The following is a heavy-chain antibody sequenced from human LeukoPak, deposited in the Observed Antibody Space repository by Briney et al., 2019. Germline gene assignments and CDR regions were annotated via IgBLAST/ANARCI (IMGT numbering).Heavy chain of an antibody. CDR3: ARFGYSSSWEFDY. Sequence: PSETLSLTCAVHGGSFSGYYWSWIRQPPGKGLEWIGEINHSGSTNYNPSLKSRVTISVDTSKNQFSLKLSSVTAADTAVYYCARFGYSSSWEFDYWGQGTLVTVSS. V-gene: IGHV4-34*01. D-gene: IGHD6-13*01. CDR1: GGSFSGYY. J-gene: IGHJ4*02. CDR2: INHSGST.